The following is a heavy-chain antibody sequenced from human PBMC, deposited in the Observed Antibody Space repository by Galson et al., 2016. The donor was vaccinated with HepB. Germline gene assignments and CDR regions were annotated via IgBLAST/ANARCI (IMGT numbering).Heavy chain of an antibody. CDR3: ARLDSGITLDE. CDR2: LDPQDGRM. J-gene: IGHJ4*02. D-gene: IGHD1-26*01. Sequence: SVKVSCKVSGYALSELSMHWVRQAPGKGLERMGGLDPQDGRMIYAQKFQGRLNLAEDTSTDTAYMELSSLISEDTAIYSCARLDSGITLDEWGQGTLVIVSS. CDR1: GYALSELS. V-gene: IGHV1-24*01.